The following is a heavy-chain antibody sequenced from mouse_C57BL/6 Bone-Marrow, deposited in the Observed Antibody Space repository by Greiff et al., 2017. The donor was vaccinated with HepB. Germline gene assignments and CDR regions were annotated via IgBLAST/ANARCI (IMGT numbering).Heavy chain of an antibody. J-gene: IGHJ1*03. V-gene: IGHV8-12*01. Sequence: QVTLKECGPGILQSSQTLSLTCSFSGFSLSTSGMGVSWIRQPSGKGLEWLAHIYWDDDKRYNPSLKSRLTISKDTSRNQVFLKITSVDTADTATYYCARRARGYKYRDYGDWYFDVWGTGTTVTVSS. CDR2: IYWDDDK. D-gene: IGHD2-4*01. CDR1: GFSLSTSGMG. CDR3: ARRARGYKYRDYGDWYFDV.